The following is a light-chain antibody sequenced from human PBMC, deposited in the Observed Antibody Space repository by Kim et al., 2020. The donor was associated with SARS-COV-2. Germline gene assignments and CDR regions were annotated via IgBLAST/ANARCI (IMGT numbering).Light chain of an antibody. Sequence: SSELTQDPAVSVALGQTVRITCQGDSLRSYYATWYQQRPRQAPVLVIYGRNNRPAGIPDRFSGPSSGNTASLTISGAQAEDEADFYCQSRISGGNDLFGG. CDR2: GRN. V-gene: IGLV3-19*01. J-gene: IGLJ2*01. CDR1: SLRSYY. CDR3: QSRISGGNDL.